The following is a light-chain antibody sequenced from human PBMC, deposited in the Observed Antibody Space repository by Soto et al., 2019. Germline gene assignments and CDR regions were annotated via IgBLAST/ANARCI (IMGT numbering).Light chain of an antibody. V-gene: IGLV1-47*02. CDR3: AAWDDSLSGHWV. CDR1: SSNIGSNF. CDR2: YNN. Sequence: QAVVTQPPSASGTPGQRVTISCSGSSSNIGSNFVYWYQQVPGTAPKLLIYYNNERPSGVPDRVSGSKSGTSASLAISGLRSEDEADYFCAAWDDSLSGHWVFGGGTKVTVL. J-gene: IGLJ3*02.